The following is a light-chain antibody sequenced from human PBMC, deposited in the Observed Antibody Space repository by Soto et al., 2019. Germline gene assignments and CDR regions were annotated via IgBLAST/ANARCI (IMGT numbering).Light chain of an antibody. Sequence: DIQMTQSPSSLSASVGDRVSITCRASQTIITYLNWYQQKPGKAPKLLISAASNLQSGVPSRFSGSGSETEFTLTISSVQPEDSASYYCQHYTLYSGPFGQGTYV. CDR2: AAS. CDR1: QTIITY. V-gene: IGKV1-39*01. CDR3: QHYTLYSGP. J-gene: IGKJ1*01.